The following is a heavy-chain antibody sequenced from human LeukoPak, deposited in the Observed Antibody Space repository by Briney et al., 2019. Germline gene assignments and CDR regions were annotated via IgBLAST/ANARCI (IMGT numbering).Heavy chain of an antibody. CDR2: ISGSGGST. D-gene: IGHD6-13*01. CDR1: GFTFSSYA. V-gene: IGHV3-23*01. CDR3: VKGGRAAAGKYYYGMDV. Sequence: GGSLRLSCAASGFTFSSYAMSWVRQAPGKGLEWVSTISGSGGSTYYADSVKGRFTISRDNSKNTLYLQMNSLRAEDTAVYYCVKGGRAAAGKYYYGMDVWGQGTTVTVSS. J-gene: IGHJ6*02.